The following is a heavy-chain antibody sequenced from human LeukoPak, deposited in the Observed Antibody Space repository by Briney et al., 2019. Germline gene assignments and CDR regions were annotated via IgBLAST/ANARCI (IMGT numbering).Heavy chain of an antibody. V-gene: IGHV2-70*11. Sequence: RMSGPALVKPAQTLTLTCTFSGFSLSTSGMCVSWIRQPPGKALEWLARIDWDDDKYYSTSLKTRLTISKDTSKNQVVLTMTNMDPVDTATYYCARIYDSSTYYPPYFDYWGQGSLVTVSS. D-gene: IGHD3-22*01. CDR2: IDWDDDK. CDR1: GFSLSTSGMC. J-gene: IGHJ4*02. CDR3: ARIYDSSTYYPPYFDY.